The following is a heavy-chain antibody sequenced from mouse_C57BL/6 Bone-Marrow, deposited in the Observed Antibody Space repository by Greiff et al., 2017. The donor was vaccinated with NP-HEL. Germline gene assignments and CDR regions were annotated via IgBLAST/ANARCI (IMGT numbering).Heavy chain of an antibody. Sequence: QVQLQQSGAELVRPGTSVKVSCKASGYAFTNYLIEWVKQRPGQGLEWIGVINPGSGGTNYNEKFKGTGRLTADKSSRTACMQLSSLTSEDSAVYFCARWADGSSYPFDYWGQGTTLTVSS. CDR3: ARWADGSSYPFDY. CDR2: INPGSGGT. V-gene: IGHV1-54*01. J-gene: IGHJ2*01. CDR1: GYAFTNYL. D-gene: IGHD1-1*01.